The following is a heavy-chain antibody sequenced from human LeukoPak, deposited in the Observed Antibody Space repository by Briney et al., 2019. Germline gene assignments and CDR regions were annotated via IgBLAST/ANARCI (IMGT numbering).Heavy chain of an antibody. CDR1: GFTFDDYG. Sequence: PGGSLRLSCAASGFTFDDYGMNWVRQAPGKGLEWVSSISSSSSYIYYADSVKGRFTISRDNAKNSLYLQMNSLRAEDTALYYCTKDLRYYYADNLSEMDDHDYWGQGTLVTVSA. CDR3: TKDLRYYYADNLSEMDDHDY. V-gene: IGHV3-21*01. J-gene: IGHJ4*02. D-gene: IGHD4-23*01. CDR2: ISSSSSYI.